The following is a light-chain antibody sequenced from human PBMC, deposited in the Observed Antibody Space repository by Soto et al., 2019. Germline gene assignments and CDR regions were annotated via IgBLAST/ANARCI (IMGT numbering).Light chain of an antibody. Sequence: EIVMTQSPATLSVSPGERATLSCRASQSVTSSYLAWYQQKHGQAPRLLIYGASTRATGIPARFSGSGSGPELALTISSLQSEVSAVYYCQQYNSWPPVRTFGPGTKMEIK. CDR1: QSVTSSY. CDR2: GAS. J-gene: IGKJ2*02. CDR3: QQYNSWPPVRT. V-gene: IGKV3-15*01.